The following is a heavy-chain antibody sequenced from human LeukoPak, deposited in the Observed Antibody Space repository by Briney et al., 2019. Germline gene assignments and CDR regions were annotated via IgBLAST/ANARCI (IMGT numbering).Heavy chain of an antibody. Sequence: GGSLRLSCSVSGFTFSTYVMHWVRQAPGKGLEYVSAVSSNGDNTYYADSVKGRFTISRDNSKNTLYLQMSSLRADDTAVYYRVRGTGYWGQGTLVTVSS. CDR1: GFTFSTYV. CDR3: VRGTGY. V-gene: IGHV3-64D*06. CDR2: VSSNGDNT. J-gene: IGHJ4*02.